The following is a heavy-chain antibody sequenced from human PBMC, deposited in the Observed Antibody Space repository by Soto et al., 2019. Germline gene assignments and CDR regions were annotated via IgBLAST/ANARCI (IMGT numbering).Heavy chain of an antibody. CDR2: IYYSGST. CDR3: ARSQGSNWFDP. Sequence: SETLSLTCAVSGYSISSSNWWGWIRQPPGKGLEWIGYIYYSGSTYYHPSLKSRVTMSVDTSKNQFSLKLSSVTAVDTAVYYCARSQGSNWFDPWGQGTLVTVSS. J-gene: IGHJ5*02. CDR1: GYSISSSNW. V-gene: IGHV4-28*01.